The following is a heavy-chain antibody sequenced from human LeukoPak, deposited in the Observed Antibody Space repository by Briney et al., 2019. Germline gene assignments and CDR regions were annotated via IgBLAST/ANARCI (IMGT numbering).Heavy chain of an antibody. CDR3: ARVYCGGDCYWPYDAFDI. J-gene: IGHJ3*02. V-gene: IGHV1-2*02. CDR2: INPNSGGS. Sequence: GASVTVSCKASGYTFTGYYMHWVRQAPGQGLEWMGWINPNSGGSNYAQNFQGRVTMTRDTSISTAYMELSRLRSDDTAVYYCARVYCGGDCYWPYDAFDIWGQGTMVTVSS. CDR1: GYTFTGYY. D-gene: IGHD2-21*02.